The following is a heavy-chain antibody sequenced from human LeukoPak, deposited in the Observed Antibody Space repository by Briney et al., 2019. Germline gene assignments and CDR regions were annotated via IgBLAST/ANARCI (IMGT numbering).Heavy chain of an antibody. Sequence: GGSLRLSCAASGFTFSSYSMNWVRQAPGKGLEWVSYISSSSSTIYYAGSVKGRFTISRDNAKNSLYLQMNSLRAEDTAVYYCARDHYGITGTLDYWGQGTLVTVSS. CDR2: ISSSSSTI. D-gene: IGHD1-20*01. V-gene: IGHV3-48*01. J-gene: IGHJ4*02. CDR3: ARDHYGITGTLDY. CDR1: GFTFSSYS.